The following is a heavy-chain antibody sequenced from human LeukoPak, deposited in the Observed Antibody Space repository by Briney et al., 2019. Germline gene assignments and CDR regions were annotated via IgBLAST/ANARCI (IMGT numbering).Heavy chain of an antibody. D-gene: IGHD1-26*01. CDR1: GFTFSSYA. CDR2: ISGSGGST. J-gene: IGHJ4*02. CDR3: AKDLRMWELLEPLDY. Sequence: PGGSLRLSCAASGFTFSSYAMSWVRQAPGKGLEWVSAISGSGGSTYYADSVKGRFTISRDNSKNTLYLQMNSLRAEDTAVYYCAKDLRMWELLEPLDYWGQGTLVTVSS. V-gene: IGHV3-23*01.